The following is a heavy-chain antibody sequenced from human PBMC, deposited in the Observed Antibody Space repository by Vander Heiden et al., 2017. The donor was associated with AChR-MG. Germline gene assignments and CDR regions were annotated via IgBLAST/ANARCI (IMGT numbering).Heavy chain of an antibody. J-gene: IGHJ4*02. Sequence: QVQLQQWGAGLLKPSETLSLTCAVYGGSFSGYYWSWIRQPPGKGLEWIEEINHSGSTNYNPSLKGRVTISVDTSKNQFSLKLSSVTAADTAVYYCAREQLWLPFDYWGQGTLVTVSS. CDR3: AREQLWLPFDY. D-gene: IGHD5-18*01. CDR1: GGSFSGYY. CDR2: INHSGST. V-gene: IGHV4-34*01.